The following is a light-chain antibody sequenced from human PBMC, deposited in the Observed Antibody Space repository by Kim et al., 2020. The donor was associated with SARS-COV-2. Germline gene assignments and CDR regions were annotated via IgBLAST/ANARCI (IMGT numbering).Light chain of an antibody. Sequence: DIQMTQSPSSLSASVGDRVTITCRASQGIRNYLAWYQQKPGKVPKLLIYAAGTLQSGVPSRFSGSGSGTDFTLTISSLQPEDVATYYCQKHNSAPFTFGAGTKVDIK. CDR2: AAG. J-gene: IGKJ4*01. CDR1: QGIRNY. V-gene: IGKV1-27*01. CDR3: QKHNSAPFT.